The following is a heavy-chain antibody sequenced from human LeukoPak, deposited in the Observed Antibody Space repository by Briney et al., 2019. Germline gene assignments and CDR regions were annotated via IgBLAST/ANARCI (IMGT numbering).Heavy chain of an antibody. CDR1: GFTVSSNY. CDR2: IYSGGST. Sequence: GGSLRLSCAASGFTVSSNYMSWVRQAPGKGLEWVSVIYSGGSTYYADSVKGRFTISRDNSKNTLYLQMNSLRAEDTAVYYCAREKRYYYGSGSYEAYGMDVWGQGTTVTVSS. V-gene: IGHV3-66*01. J-gene: IGHJ6*02. D-gene: IGHD3-10*01. CDR3: AREKRYYYGSGSYEAYGMDV.